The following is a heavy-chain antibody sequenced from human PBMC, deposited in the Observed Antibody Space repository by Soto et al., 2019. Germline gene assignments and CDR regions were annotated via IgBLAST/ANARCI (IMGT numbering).Heavy chain of an antibody. CDR2: MSHSGST. V-gene: IGHV4-61*01. CDR3: ARVREGINMVRGLRHYYYYLDV. J-gene: IGHJ6*03. Sequence: SETLSLTCAVYGGFVSSGSYYWSWIRQPPGKGLEWIGEMSHSGSTNYNPSLKSRVTISVDKSKNQFSLKLSSVTAADTAVYYCARVREGINMVRGLRHYYYYLDVWGKGTTVTVSS. D-gene: IGHD3-10*01. CDR1: GGFVSSGSYY.